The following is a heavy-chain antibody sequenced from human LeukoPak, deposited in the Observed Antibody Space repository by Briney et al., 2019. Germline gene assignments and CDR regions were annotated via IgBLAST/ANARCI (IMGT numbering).Heavy chain of an antibody. CDR3: ASTAKLEGDAFDI. D-gene: IGHD1-1*01. Sequence: SVTVSCTASGGTFSSYAISWVRQAPGQGLEWMGGIIPIFGTANYAQKFQGRVTITADESTSTAYMELSSLRSEDTAVYYCASTAKLEGDAFDIWGQGTMVTVSS. CDR2: IIPIFGTA. V-gene: IGHV1-69*13. J-gene: IGHJ3*02. CDR1: GGTFSSYA.